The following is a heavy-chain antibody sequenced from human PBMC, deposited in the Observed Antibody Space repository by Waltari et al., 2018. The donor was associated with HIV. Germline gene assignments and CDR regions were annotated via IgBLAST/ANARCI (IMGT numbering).Heavy chain of an antibody. Sequence: EVQLLESGGGLVQPGGSLRLSCAASGFTFSSYAMSWVRQAPGKGLEWVSAISGSGGSTYYADSGKGRFTISRDNSKNTLYLQMSSLGAEDTAVYYCAKDWPRGYSGYDLDFGAFDIWGQGTMVTVSS. CDR1: GFTFSSYA. J-gene: IGHJ3*02. V-gene: IGHV3-23*01. CDR3: AKDWPRGYSGYDLDFGAFDI. CDR2: ISGSGGST. D-gene: IGHD5-12*01.